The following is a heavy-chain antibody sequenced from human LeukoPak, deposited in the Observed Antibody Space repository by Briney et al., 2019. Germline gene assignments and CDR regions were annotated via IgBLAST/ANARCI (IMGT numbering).Heavy chain of an antibody. CDR1: GFTFSSYG. CDR3: ARFYGSGSYYNSDY. J-gene: IGHJ4*02. D-gene: IGHD3-10*01. Sequence: GGSLRLSCAASGFTFSSYGMHWVRQAPGKGLEWVAVISYDGSNKYYADSEKGRFTNTKVNAKNTLYLQLNSLRAEDTAVYYCARFYGSGSYYNSDYWGQGTLVTVSS. CDR2: ISYDGSNK. V-gene: IGHV3-30*03.